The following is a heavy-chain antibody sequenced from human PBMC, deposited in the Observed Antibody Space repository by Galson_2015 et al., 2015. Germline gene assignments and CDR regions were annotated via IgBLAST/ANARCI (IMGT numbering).Heavy chain of an antibody. CDR1: GFTFKHYA. J-gene: IGHJ4*02. CDR2: IRSTAVNK. CDR3: ATDYGYGGSLDY. Sequence: SLRLSCAASGFTFKHYAIHRVRQAPGKGLEWVTFIRSTAVNKFYADPVKGRFTVSRDNSKNTPFLQMNSLRAEDTAMYFSATDYGYGGSLDYWGQGTLVTVSS. D-gene: IGHD4-23*01. V-gene: IGHV3-30*02.